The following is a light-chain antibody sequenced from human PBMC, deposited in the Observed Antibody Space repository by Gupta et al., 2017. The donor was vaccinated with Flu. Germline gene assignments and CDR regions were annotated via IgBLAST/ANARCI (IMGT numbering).Light chain of an antibody. Sequence: DIEMTQSPSSLSASLGDRGTITCRASQSIINYLNWYQQKPGQAPKLLIYCASSLESGVPSRFSGSGSGTDFTLTISRLQPEDFATYYCQQTHSTPYSFGQGTKLEIK. CDR3: QQTHSTPYS. V-gene: IGKV1-39*01. CDR2: CAS. CDR1: QSIINY. J-gene: IGKJ2*03.